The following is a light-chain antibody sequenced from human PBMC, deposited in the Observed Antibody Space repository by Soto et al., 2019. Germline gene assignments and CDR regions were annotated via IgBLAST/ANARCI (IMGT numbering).Light chain of an antibody. V-gene: IGLV1-47*01. J-gene: IGLJ1*01. Sequence: QPVLTQPPSASGTPGQRVTISCSGSSSNIGSNYVYWYQQLPGTAPKLLIYRNNQRPSGVPDRFSGSKSGTSASLAISGLRSEDEADDYCAAWDDSLSGHYVFGTGTKLTVL. CDR1: SSNIGSNY. CDR3: AAWDDSLSGHYV. CDR2: RNN.